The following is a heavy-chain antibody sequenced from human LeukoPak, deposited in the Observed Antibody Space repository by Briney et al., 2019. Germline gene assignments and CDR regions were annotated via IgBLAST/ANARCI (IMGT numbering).Heavy chain of an antibody. CDR2: IKQDGSEK. V-gene: IGHV3-7*03. Sequence: GGSLRLSCAASGFTFSSYWMSWVRQAPGKGLEWVANIKQDGSEKYYVDSVKGRFTISRDNAKNSLYLQMNSLRAEDTAVYYCAKVYDSSGYYYGSSPFDYWGQGTLVTVSS. CDR1: GFTFSSYW. D-gene: IGHD3-22*01. J-gene: IGHJ4*02. CDR3: AKVYDSSGYYYGSSPFDY.